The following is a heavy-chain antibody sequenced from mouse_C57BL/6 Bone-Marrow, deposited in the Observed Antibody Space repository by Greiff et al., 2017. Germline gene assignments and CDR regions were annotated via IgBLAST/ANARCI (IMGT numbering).Heavy chain of an antibody. CDR2: INPNYGTT. Sequence: QLQESGPELVKPGASVKISCKASGYSFTDYNMNWVKQSNGQSLEWIGVINPNYGTTSYNQKFKGKATLTVDQSSSTAYMQLNSLTSEYSAVYYGARGYDYDYSMDYWGQGTSVTVSS. CDR3: ARGYDYDYSMDY. J-gene: IGHJ4*01. CDR1: GYSFTDYN. V-gene: IGHV1-39*01. D-gene: IGHD2-4*01.